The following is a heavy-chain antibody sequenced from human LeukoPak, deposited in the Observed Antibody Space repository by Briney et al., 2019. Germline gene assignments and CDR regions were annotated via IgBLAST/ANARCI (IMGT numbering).Heavy chain of an antibody. CDR2: IYYNGST. D-gene: IGHD5-24*01. Sequence: KPSETLSLTCTVSGGSITSEYWSWIRQPQGKGLEWIGYIYYNGSTNYNPSLKSRVTISVDTSKNLLSLKLSSVTAADTAVYYCSSGEIRYYFDYWGRGTLVTVSS. CDR1: GGSITSEY. CDR3: SSGEIRYYFDY. J-gene: IGHJ4*02. V-gene: IGHV4-59*01.